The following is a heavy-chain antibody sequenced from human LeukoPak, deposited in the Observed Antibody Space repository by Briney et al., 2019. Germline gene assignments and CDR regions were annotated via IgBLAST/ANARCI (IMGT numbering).Heavy chain of an antibody. V-gene: IGHV3-23*01. CDR3: AKDIAARLGGGGGYYYYGMDV. J-gene: IGHJ6*02. D-gene: IGHD6-6*01. CDR1: GFTFSAYA. Sequence: GGSLRLSCAASGFTFSAYAMSWVRQAPGKGLEWVSGISGSGGSTYYADSVKGRFTISRDNSKNTLYLQMNSLRAEDTAVYYCAKDIAARLGGGGGYYYYGMDVWGQGTTVTASS. CDR2: ISGSGGST.